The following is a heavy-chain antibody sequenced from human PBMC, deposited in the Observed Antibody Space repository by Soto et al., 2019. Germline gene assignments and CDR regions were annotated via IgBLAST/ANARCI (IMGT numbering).Heavy chain of an antibody. CDR2: IIGGGTT. CDR3: AKARQPDGRWTSDS. J-gene: IGHJ4*02. CDR1: GFTFSTYT. Sequence: EVQLLESGGGLGQPGGSLRLSCAASGFTFSTYTMNWVRQGPGQGLEWVSAIIGGGTTYYADSVKGRFTISRDDSKNTLYLQMNSLRAEDTAIYYCAKARQPDGRWTSDSWGQGAQITVSS. D-gene: IGHD1-1*01. V-gene: IGHV3-23*01.